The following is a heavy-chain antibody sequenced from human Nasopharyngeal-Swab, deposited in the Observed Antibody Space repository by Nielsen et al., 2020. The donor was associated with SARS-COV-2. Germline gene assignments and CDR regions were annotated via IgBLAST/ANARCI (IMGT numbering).Heavy chain of an antibody. Sequence: WVRQAPGQGLEWMGWISAYNGNTNCAQKLQGRVTMTTDTSTSTAYMELRSLRSDDTAVYYCARAMTMVVTIPAYWGQGTLVTVSS. V-gene: IGHV1-18*01. J-gene: IGHJ4*02. CDR3: ARAMTMVVTIPAY. CDR2: ISAYNGNT. D-gene: IGHD4/OR15-4a*01.